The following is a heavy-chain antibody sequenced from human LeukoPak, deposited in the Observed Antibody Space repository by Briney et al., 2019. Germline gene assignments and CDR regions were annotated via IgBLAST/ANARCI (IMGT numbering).Heavy chain of an antibody. CDR1: GFTFTTYW. D-gene: IGHD6-6*01. CDR3: AKTLQYSSSPQDY. V-gene: IGHV3-74*01. CDR2: INSDGSIT. J-gene: IGHJ4*02. Sequence: GGSLRLSCAASGFTFTTYWMHWVRQAPGKGLVWVSHINSDGSITSYADSVKGRFTISRDNAKNTLYLQMNSLRAEDTAVYYCAKTLQYSSSPQDYWGQGTLVTVSS.